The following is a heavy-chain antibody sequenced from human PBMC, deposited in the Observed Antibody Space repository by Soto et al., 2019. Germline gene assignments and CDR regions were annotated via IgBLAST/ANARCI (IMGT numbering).Heavy chain of an antibody. CDR1: GDSISSDY. CDR3: ASLRRDTAMVNVVYYCYMDV. CDR2: IYYSGST. Sequence: PSETLSLTCTVSGDSISSDYWSWIRQPPGRGLEWIGYIYYSGSTNYNPSLKSRVTISVDTSKNHFSLKLSSVTAADTAVYYCASLRRDTAMVNVVYYCYMDVSGKGTTVTVSS. D-gene: IGHD5-18*01. J-gene: IGHJ6*03. V-gene: IGHV4-59*08.